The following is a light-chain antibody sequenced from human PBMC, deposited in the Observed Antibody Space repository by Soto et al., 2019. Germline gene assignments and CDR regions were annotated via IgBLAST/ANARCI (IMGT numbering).Light chain of an antibody. CDR2: GAS. CDR3: QQRSNWLPST. CDR1: QSVSSSS. J-gene: IGKJ1*01. Sequence: EIVMSQSPATLSVCPGERATLSCRASQSVSSSSLAWYQQKPGQAPRLLIYGASARATGIPARFSGSGSGTDFTLTISSLEPEDFAVYYCQQRSNWLPSTFGQGTKVDVK. V-gene: IGKV3D-20*02.